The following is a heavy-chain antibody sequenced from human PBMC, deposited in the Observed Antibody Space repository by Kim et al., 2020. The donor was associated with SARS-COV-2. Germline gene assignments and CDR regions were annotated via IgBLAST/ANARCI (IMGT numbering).Heavy chain of an antibody. CDR3: ARSLYCSSTSCFYGMDV. D-gene: IGHD2-2*01. J-gene: IGHJ6*02. V-gene: IGHV3-48*03. Sequence: SGKGRFTSSRDNAKSSLSLQMNSLRAEDTAVYYCARSLYCSSTSCFYGMDVWGQGTTVTVSS.